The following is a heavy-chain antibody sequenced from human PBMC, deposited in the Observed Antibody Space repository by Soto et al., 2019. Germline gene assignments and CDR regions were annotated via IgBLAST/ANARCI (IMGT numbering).Heavy chain of an antibody. Sequence: ASVKVSCKASGYTFTGYYMHWVRQAPGQGLEWMGWINANSGDTNYAQKLQGWVTMTRDTSTSTAYMELRSLRSDDTAVYYCARDVEQQRLNWFAPWGQGTLVTVSS. CDR2: INANSGDT. CDR1: GYTFTGYY. CDR3: ARDVEQQRLNWFAP. J-gene: IGHJ5*02. V-gene: IGHV1-2*04. D-gene: IGHD6-13*01.